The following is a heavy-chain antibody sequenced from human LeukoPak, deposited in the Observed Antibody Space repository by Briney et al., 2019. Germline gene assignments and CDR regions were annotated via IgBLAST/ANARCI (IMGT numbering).Heavy chain of an antibody. D-gene: IGHD6-19*01. J-gene: IGHJ6*03. Sequence: SETLSLTCTVSGGSISSYYWSWIRQPAGKGLEWIGRIYTSGSTNYNPSLKSRVTISVDTSKNQFSLKLSSVTAADTAVYYCARDLSSGWYGYYYYMDVWGKGTTVTISS. CDR3: ARDLSSGWYGYYYYMDV. V-gene: IGHV4-4*07. CDR1: GGSISSYY. CDR2: IYTSGST.